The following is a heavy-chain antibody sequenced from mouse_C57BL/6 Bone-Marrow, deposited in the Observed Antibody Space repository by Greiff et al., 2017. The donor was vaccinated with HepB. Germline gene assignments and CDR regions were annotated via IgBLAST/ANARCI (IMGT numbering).Heavy chain of an antibody. CDR1: GYTFTSYW. CDR2: IDPSDSYT. J-gene: IGHJ4*01. V-gene: IGHV1-69*01. Sequence: VQLQQPGAEFVMPGASVKLSCTASGYTFTSYWMHWVKQRPGQGLEWIGEIDPSDSYTNYNQKFKGKSTLTVDKSSSTAYMQLSSLTSEDSAVYYSATRRNLSMDYWGQGTSVTVSS. CDR3: ATRRNLSMDY.